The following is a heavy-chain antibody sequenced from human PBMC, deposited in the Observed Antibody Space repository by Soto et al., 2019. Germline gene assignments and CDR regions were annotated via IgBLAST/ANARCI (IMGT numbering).Heavy chain of an antibody. CDR2: IRSETDGGTT. V-gene: IGHV3-15*01. Sequence: PGGSLRLSCAASGFTFTNAWVNWVRQAPGKGLEWVGRIRSETDGGTTDYAAPVKGRFTISRDNSKNTLYLQMNSLRAEDTAVYYCAKGWQQLVFLGGGPGGFKDVSGKAPSVSVS. CDR1: GFTFTNAW. CDR3: AKGWQQLVFLGGGPGGFKDV. D-gene: IGHD6-13*01. J-gene: IGHJ6*03.